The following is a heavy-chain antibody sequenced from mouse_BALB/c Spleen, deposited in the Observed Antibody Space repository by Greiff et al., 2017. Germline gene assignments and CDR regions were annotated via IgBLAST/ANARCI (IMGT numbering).Heavy chain of an antibody. Sequence: QVESGGGLVQPGGSRKLSCAASGFTFSSFGMHWVRQAPEKGLEWVAYISSGSSTIYYADTVKGRFTISRDNPKNTLFLQMTSLRSEDTAMYYCARMYYGSYFDYWGQGTTLTVSS. CDR3: ARMYYGSYFDY. J-gene: IGHJ2*01. CDR2: ISSGSSTI. D-gene: IGHD1-1*01. V-gene: IGHV5-17*02. CDR1: GFTFSSFG.